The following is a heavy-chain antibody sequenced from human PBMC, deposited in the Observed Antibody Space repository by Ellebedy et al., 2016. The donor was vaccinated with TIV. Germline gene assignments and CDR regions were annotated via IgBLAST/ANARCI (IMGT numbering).Heavy chain of an antibody. CDR1: GGSFSSYY. CDR3: AGQTIAAGGTEEYFHH. J-gene: IGHJ1*01. Sequence: MPSETLSLTCAVYGGSFSSYYWSWIRQPPGKGLEWIGSIYYIGNTYYTPSLKSRVTMSVDTSKNQFSLQLSSVTAADTAVYYCAGQTIAAGGTEEYFHHWGQGTLVTVSP. CDR2: IYYIGNT. V-gene: IGHV4-59*04. D-gene: IGHD6-13*01.